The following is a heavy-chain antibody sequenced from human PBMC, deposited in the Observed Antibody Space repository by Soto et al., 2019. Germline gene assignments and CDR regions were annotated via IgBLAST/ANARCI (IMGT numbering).Heavy chain of an antibody. CDR1: GFTFGSHA. CDR2: ISGSGGTT. CDR3: AKTPYDFWSSGQYLFDH. D-gene: IGHD3-3*01. J-gene: IGHJ4*02. Sequence: LRLSCTVSGFTFGSHAMSWVRQAPGKGLECVSGISGSGGTTFYADSVKGRFTISRDNSKKTLYLQMNSLRAEDTAVYYCAKTPYDFWSSGQYLFDHWGQGTLVTVSS. V-gene: IGHV3-23*01.